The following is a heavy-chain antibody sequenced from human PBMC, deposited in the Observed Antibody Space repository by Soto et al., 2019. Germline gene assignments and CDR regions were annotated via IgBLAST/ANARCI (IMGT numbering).Heavy chain of an antibody. CDR2: IIPIFGTA. J-gene: IGHJ4*02. V-gene: IGHV1-69*13. CDR3: ATDDKLLWFGEFKNYFDY. CDR1: GGTFSSYA. D-gene: IGHD3-10*01. Sequence: SVKVSCKASGGTFSSYAISWVRQAPGQGLEWMGGIIPIFGTANYAQKFQGRVTITADESTSTAYMELSSLRSEDTAVYYCATDDKLLWFGEFKNYFDYWGQGTLVTISS.